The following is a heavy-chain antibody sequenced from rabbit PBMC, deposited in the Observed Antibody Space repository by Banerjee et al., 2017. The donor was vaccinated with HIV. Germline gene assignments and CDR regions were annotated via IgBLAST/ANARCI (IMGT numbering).Heavy chain of an antibody. D-gene: IGHD4-2*01. CDR1: GFDLSSYYY. J-gene: IGHJ4*01. CDR2: VYTGDGSA. V-gene: IGHV1S45*01. CDR3: ARGGNYAGDGDDL. Sequence: QEQLEESGGDLVKPEGSLTLTCKASGFDLSSYYYMCWVRQAPGKGLEWIGCVYTGDGSAYYASWVNGRFTISKTSSTTVTLQMTSLTAADTATYFCARGGNYAGDGDDLWGPGTLVTVS.